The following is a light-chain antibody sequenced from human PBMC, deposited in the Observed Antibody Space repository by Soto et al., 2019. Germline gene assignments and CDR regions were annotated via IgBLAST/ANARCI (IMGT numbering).Light chain of an antibody. CDR2: GAS. V-gene: IGKV3-15*01. J-gene: IGKJ1*01. CDR3: QLYGNSLWT. Sequence: EIVMTQSPATLSVXPGERATLSXRASHSVSSNLAWYQQKPGQAPRLLIYGASTRATGFPARFSGSGSGTDFTLTISSLEPEDFAVYYCQLYGNSLWTFGQGGMVDVK. CDR1: HSVSSN.